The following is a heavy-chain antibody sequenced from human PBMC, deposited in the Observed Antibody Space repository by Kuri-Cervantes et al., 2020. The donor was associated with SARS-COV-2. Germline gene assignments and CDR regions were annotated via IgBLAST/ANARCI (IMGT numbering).Heavy chain of an antibody. J-gene: IGHJ4*02. V-gene: IGHV3-23*01. CDR2: ISGSGGST. D-gene: IGHD1-26*01. Sequence: GESLKISCAASGFTFSSYAMSWVRQAPGKGLEWVSAISGSGGSTYYADSVKGRFTISRDNSKNTLYLQMNSLRAEDTAVYYCARDPGRVGATPSPDYWGQGTLVTVSS. CDR1: GFTFSSYA. CDR3: ARDPGRVGATPSPDY.